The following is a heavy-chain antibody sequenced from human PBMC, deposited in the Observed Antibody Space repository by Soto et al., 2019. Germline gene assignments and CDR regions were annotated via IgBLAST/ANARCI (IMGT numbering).Heavy chain of an antibody. J-gene: IGHJ4*02. CDR2: ISSSGSTI. CDR3: ARDGDLIVPLAF. D-gene: IGHD1-26*01. Sequence: GGSLRLSCAASGFTFSDYYMSWIRQAPGKGLEWVSYISSSGSTIYYADSVKGRFTISRDNSKNTLYLQMNSLRAEDTAVYYYARDGDLIVPLAFRARGTFDPVSS. CDR1: GFTFSDYY. V-gene: IGHV3-11*04.